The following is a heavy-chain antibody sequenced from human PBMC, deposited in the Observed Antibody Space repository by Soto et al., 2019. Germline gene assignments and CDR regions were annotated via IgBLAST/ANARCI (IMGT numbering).Heavy chain of an antibody. V-gene: IGHV4-31*03. CDR2: IYYSGST. CDR3: ARDRSGSSVFYYYYMDV. D-gene: IGHD6-6*01. J-gene: IGHJ6*03. Sequence: QVQLQESGPGLVKPSQTLSLTCTVSGGSISSGGYYWSWIRQHPGKGLEWIGYIYYSGSTYYNPSLKSRVTISVDTSKNQFSLKLSSVTAADTAVYYCARDRSGSSVFYYYYMDVWGQGTTVTVSS. CDR1: GGSISSGGYY.